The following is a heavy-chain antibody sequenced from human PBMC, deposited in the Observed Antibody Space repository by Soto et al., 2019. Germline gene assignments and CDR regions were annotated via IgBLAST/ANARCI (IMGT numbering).Heavy chain of an antibody. CDR2: IYYTGSS. V-gene: IGHV4-31*03. CDR1: GGAIDRGGYY. Sequence: NPSETLSLTCKVSGGAIDRGGYYWCWIRQHPGKGLEWIGHIYYTGSSYFKPFLESRVSMSIDTSNNQFSLELISETAADTAVYYCARVGTSYARRGLDVWGQGTTVTVSS. D-gene: IGHD7-27*01. CDR3: ARVGTSYARRGLDV. J-gene: IGHJ6*02.